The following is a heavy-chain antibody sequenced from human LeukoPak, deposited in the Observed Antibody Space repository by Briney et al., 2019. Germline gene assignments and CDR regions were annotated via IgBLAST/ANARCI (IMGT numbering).Heavy chain of an antibody. J-gene: IGHJ5*02. D-gene: IGHD6-13*01. CDR2: MNPYRGNT. V-gene: IGHV1-8*03. CDR1: GYTFTNYD. CDR3: ARTQQLVLRSPLDP. Sequence: ASVKVSCKASGYTFTNYDIHWGRQATGQGREGVGWMNPYRGNTGYAQNFQGRISITRNSYISKDYMELSSLRSDDAAVYYCARTQQLVLRSPLDPLGQGTLVTVSS.